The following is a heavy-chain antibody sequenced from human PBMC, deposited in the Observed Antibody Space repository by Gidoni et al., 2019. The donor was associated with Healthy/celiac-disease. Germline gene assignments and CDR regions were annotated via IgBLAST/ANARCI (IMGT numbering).Heavy chain of an antibody. CDR3: ARDSDIVARPFDP. V-gene: IGHV1-2*02. CDR1: GYTFTGYY. D-gene: IGHD2-21*01. J-gene: IGHJ5*02. CDR2: NNPNSGGT. Sequence: QVHLVQSGAEVKKPAASVKVSCKASGYTFTGYYMHWVRQDTGQGLGRMGWNNPNSGGTNYERKFQSRVTMTRDTSISTAYMELSRLRADDTAVYYCARDSDIVARPFDPWGQGTLVTVSS.